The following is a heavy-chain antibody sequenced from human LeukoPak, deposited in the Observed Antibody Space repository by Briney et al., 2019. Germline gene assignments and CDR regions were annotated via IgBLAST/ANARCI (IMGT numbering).Heavy chain of an antibody. CDR1: GYRFSSYS. CDR3: ARRDGSGSPHFDY. D-gene: IGHD3-10*01. Sequence: GESLKISCMGSGYRFSSYSIGWVRQMPGKGLEWMGIIYHGDSDTRYSPSFQGLVTISADKSISTAYLQWSSLKASDTAMYFCARRDGSGSPHFDYWGQGTLVTVSS. CDR2: IYHGDSDT. V-gene: IGHV5-51*01. J-gene: IGHJ4*02.